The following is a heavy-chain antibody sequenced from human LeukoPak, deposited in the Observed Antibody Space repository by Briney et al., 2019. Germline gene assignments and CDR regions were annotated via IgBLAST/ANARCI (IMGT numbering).Heavy chain of an antibody. CDR1: GFTFNRYW. CDR2: INEDGSEK. CDR3: ARDWWDSSGYFDY. V-gene: IGHV3-7*01. Sequence: PGRSLRLSCAASGFTFNRYWMSWVRQAPGKGLEWVANINEDGSEKYHVDSVKGRFTISRDNAKNSVYLQMNSLRAEDTAVYYCARDWWDSSGYFDYWGQGTLVTVSS. D-gene: IGHD3-22*01. J-gene: IGHJ4*02.